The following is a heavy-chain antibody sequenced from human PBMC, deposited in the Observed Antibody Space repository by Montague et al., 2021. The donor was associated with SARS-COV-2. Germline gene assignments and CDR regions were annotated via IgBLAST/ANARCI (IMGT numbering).Heavy chain of an antibody. CDR2: MHYSGAT. J-gene: IGHJ5*02. D-gene: IGHD6-13*01. CDR3: ARESKGGRQLGNWFDP. CDR1: GGSLETSGYY. V-gene: IGHV4-39*07. Sequence: SETLSLTCSVSGGSLETSGYYWGWVRQPPGKGLEWIVSMHYSGATFYNPSLKSRVTMSLDTSKNHFSLNLTSVTAADTAVYFCARESKGGRQLGNWFDPWGQGTLVTVSS.